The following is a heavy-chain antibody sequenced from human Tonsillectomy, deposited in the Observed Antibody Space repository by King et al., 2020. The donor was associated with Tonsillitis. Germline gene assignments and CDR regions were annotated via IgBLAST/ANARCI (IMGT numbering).Heavy chain of an antibody. D-gene: IGHD6-13*01. CDR3: ARPGLRGSSLYGYYYYGMDV. Sequence: QLQESGPGLVKPSETLSLTCTVSGGSISSYYWSWIRQPPGKGLEWIGYIYDSGSTDYNPSLKGRVTISEDTSKNQFSLKLSSVTAADTAVYYCARPGLRGSSLYGYYYYGMDVWGQGTTVTVSS. J-gene: IGHJ6*02. V-gene: IGHV4-59*08. CDR2: IYDSGST. CDR1: GGSISSYY.